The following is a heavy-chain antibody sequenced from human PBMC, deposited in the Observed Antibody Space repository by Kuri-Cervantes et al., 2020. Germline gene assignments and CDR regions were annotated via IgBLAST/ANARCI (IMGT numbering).Heavy chain of an antibody. D-gene: IGHD1-26*01. CDR1: GFTFNSYG. CDR3: ARGGKWELVPFDS. Sequence: GESLKISCAASGFTFNSYGMNWVRQAPGKGLEWVSSISGSGTYIYNADSVKGRFTISRDNARNSLYLQMNSLRAEDTAFYYCARGGKWELVPFDSWGQGTLVTVSS. V-gene: IGHV3-21*03. J-gene: IGHJ4*02. CDR2: ISGSGTYI.